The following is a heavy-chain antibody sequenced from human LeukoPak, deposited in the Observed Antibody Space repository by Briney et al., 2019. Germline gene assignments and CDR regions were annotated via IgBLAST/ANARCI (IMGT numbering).Heavy chain of an antibody. V-gene: IGHV4-4*07. CDR3: ASGTTKTTPPLY. CDR2: IFSSGST. Sequence: SETLSLTCTVSGGSIRSYYWSWIRHPAGKGLEWIGRIFSSGSTNHNPSLKSRVTMSVDTAKNQFSLKLTSVTAADTAVYYCASGTTKTTPPLYWGQGTLVTVSS. J-gene: IGHJ4*02. D-gene: IGHD4-17*01. CDR1: GGSIRSYY.